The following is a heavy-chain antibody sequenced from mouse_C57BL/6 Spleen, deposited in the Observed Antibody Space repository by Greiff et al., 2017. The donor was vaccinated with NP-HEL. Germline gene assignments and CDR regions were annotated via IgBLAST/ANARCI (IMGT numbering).Heavy chain of an antibody. V-gene: IGHV14-4*01. CDR2: IDPENGDT. CDR1: GFNIKDDY. CDR3: TTWVITTAYYYAMDY. J-gene: IGHJ4*01. Sequence: EVQLQQSGAELVRPGASVKLSCTASGFNIKDDYMHWVKQRPEQGLEWIGWIDPENGDTEYASKFQGKATITADTSSNTAYLQLSSLTSEDTAVYYCTTWVITTAYYYAMDYWGQGTSVTVSS. D-gene: IGHD2-4*01.